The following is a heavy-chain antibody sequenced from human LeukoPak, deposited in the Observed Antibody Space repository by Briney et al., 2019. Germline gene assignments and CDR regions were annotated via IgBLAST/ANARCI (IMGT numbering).Heavy chain of an antibody. CDR2: ISGSGGST. V-gene: IGHV3-23*01. J-gene: IGHJ6*03. CDR1: GFTFSSYA. Sequence: VQPGGSLRLSCAASGFTFSSYAMSWVRQASGKGLEWVSAISGSGGSTYYADSVKGRFTISRDNSKNTLYLQMNSLRAEDTAVYYCAKGYSGSLMTYYYYMDVWGKGTTVTVSS. CDR3: AKGYSGSLMTYYYYMDV. D-gene: IGHD1-26*01.